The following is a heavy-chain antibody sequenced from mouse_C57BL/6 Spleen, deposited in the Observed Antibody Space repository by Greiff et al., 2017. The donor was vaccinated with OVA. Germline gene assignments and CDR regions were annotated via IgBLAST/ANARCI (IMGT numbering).Heavy chain of an antibody. CDR3: ARDRLRSLAY. CDR2: ISDGGSYT. Sequence: EVQLVESGGGLVKPGGSLKLSCAASGFTFSSYAMSWVRQTPEKRLEWVATISDGGSYTYYPDNVKGRFTISRDNAKNNRYLQMSHLKSEDTAMYYCARDRLRSLAYWGQGTLVTVSA. D-gene: IGHD1-1*01. CDR1: GFTFSSYA. J-gene: IGHJ3*01. V-gene: IGHV5-4*01.